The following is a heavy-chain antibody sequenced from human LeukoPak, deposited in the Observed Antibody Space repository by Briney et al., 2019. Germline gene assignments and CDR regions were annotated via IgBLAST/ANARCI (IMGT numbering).Heavy chain of an antibody. CDR1: GYTFTSYD. CDR3: ARRGPVGTTKGGNYVDY. CDR2: MNPNSGNT. V-gene: IGHV1-8*03. D-gene: IGHD2-21*02. J-gene: IGHJ4*02. Sequence: ASVKVSCKASGYTFTSYDINWVRQATGQGLEWMGWMNPNSGNTGYAQKFQGRVTITRNTSISTAYMELSSLRSEDTAVYYCARRGPVGTTKGGNYVDYWGQGTLVTVSS.